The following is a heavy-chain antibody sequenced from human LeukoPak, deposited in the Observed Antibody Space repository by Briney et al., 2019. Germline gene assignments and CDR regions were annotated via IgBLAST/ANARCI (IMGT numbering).Heavy chain of an antibody. V-gene: IGHV3-30*18. CDR3: AKASSNYFYYFAY. D-gene: IGHD2/OR15-2a*01. Sequence: GRSLRLSCAASGFTFSSSEMHWVRQAPGKGPEWVAVISYDATNKYYADSVKGRFTLSRDNSKNTLYLQTNTLRDEDTAVYYCAKASSNYFYYFAYWGQGTLVTVSS. CDR2: ISYDATNK. J-gene: IGHJ4*02. CDR1: GFTFSSSE.